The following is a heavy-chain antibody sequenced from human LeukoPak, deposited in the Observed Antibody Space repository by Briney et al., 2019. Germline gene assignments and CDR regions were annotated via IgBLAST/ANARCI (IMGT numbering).Heavy chain of an antibody. CDR3: ARKVPNDSSGYYYRGQFDP. CDR2: IIPTFGTA. CDR1: GGTFSSYA. Sequence: ASVKVSCKASGGTFSSYAISWVRQAPGQGLEWMGGIIPTFGTANYAQKFQGRVTITADKSTSTAYMELSSLRSEDTAVYYCARKVPNDSSGYYYRGQFDPWGQGTLVTVSS. V-gene: IGHV1-69*06. J-gene: IGHJ5*02. D-gene: IGHD3-22*01.